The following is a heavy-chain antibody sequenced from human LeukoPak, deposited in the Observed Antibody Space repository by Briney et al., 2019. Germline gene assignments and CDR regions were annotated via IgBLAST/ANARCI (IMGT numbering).Heavy chain of an antibody. V-gene: IGHV3-21*01. CDR2: ISSSSSSYI. Sequence: GGSLRLSCAASGFTFSSYSMNWVRQAPGKGLEWVSSISSSSSSYIYYADSVKGRFTISRDNAKNSLYLQMNSLRAEDTAVYYCARDGDYGDYGPPHDYWGQGTLVTVSS. D-gene: IGHD4-17*01. CDR3: ARDGDYGDYGPPHDY. J-gene: IGHJ4*02. CDR1: GFTFSSYS.